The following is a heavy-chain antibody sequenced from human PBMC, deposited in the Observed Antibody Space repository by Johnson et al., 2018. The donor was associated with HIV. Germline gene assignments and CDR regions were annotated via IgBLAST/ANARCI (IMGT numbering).Heavy chain of an antibody. Sequence: VQRVESGGGVVQPGRSLRLSCAASGFTFGSYAMSWVRQSPGKGLEWVSAVSGSGTGPYYADSVKGRVTTSRDNSKSPPLLQMNSLRAEDTAVYYCAKALRAYDSRGYYYAYDAFDLWGQGTMVTVSS. V-gene: IGHV3-23*04. CDR1: GFTFGSYA. CDR3: AKALRAYDSRGYYYAYDAFDL. D-gene: IGHD3-22*01. CDR2: VSGSGTGP. J-gene: IGHJ3*01.